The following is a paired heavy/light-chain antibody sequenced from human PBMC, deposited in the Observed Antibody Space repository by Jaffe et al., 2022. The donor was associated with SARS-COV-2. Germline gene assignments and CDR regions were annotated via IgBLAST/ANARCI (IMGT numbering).Light chain of an antibody. V-gene: IGLV3-19*01. CDR1: SLRGSF. CDR2: GEN. Sequence: SSGLTQDPAVSVALGQTVTITCQGDSLRGSFASWYQQKPGQAPTLVIYGENDRPSGTPARFSGSRSGNTSSLTITGAQAEDEADYFCNSRDRNRAHLQLFGGGTKLTVL. CDR3: NSRDRNRAHLQL. J-gene: IGLJ2*01.
Heavy chain of an antibody. CDR3: ARDLFLSFGGPSPKYGMDV. D-gene: IGHD3-16*01. CDR2: ISSSGKYI. Sequence: EVQLVESGGGLVKPGESLRLSCVASGFTFSSYTMNWVRQAPGKGLEWVSSISSSGKYIYYTDSLKGRFTISRDNARNSLYLQLDSLGGEDTAVYYCARDLFLSFGGPSPKYGMDVWGQGTTVTVSS. J-gene: IGHJ6*02. CDR1: GFTFSSYT. V-gene: IGHV3-21*01.